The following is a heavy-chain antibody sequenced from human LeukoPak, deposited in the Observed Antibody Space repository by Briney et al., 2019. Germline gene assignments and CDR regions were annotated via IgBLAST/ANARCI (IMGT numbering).Heavy chain of an antibody. CDR1: GFTFSSYG. CDR3: AKDILVDSSGYYYVTGMDY. Sequence: PGRSLRLSCAGSGFTFSSYGMHWVRQAPGKGLEWVAVIWYDGSNKYYADSVKGRFTISRDNSKNTLYLQMNSLRAEDTAVYYCAKDILVDSSGYYYVTGMDYWGQGTLVTVSS. D-gene: IGHD3-22*01. CDR2: IWYDGSNK. V-gene: IGHV3-33*06. J-gene: IGHJ4*02.